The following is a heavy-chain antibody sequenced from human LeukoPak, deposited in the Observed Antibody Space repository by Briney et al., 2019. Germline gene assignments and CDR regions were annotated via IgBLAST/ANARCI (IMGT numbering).Heavy chain of an antibody. CDR3: ARDDSSGWYQYY. CDR2: TYYSGST. Sequence: KPSETLSLTCTVSGGSISSSSYYWGWIRQPPGKGLEWIGSTYYSGSTYYNPSLKSRVTISVDTSKNQFSLKLSSVTAADTAVYYCARDDSSGWYQYYWGQGTLVTVSS. V-gene: IGHV4-39*07. D-gene: IGHD6-19*01. CDR1: GGSISSSSYY. J-gene: IGHJ4*02.